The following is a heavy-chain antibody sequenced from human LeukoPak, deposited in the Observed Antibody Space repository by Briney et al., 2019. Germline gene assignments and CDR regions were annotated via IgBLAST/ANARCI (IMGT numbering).Heavy chain of an antibody. Sequence: GGSLRLSCAASGFTFSSYAMHWVRQAPGKGLEWVAVIWYDGSNKYYAESVKGRFTISRDNSKNTLFLQMNSLRADDTAVYYCARTIAVAGPYYFDYWGQGTLVIVSS. J-gene: IGHJ4*02. CDR3: ARTIAVAGPYYFDY. CDR1: GFTFSSYA. V-gene: IGHV3-33*08. CDR2: IWYDGSNK. D-gene: IGHD6-19*01.